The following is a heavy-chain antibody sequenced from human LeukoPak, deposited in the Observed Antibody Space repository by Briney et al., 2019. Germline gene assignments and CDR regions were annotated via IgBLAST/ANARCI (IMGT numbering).Heavy chain of an antibody. D-gene: IGHD3-22*01. CDR2: INRGATHI. Sequence: GGSLTLSCAASQFAFSSYSMNWVRRAPGEGLGWVSSINRGATHIYYADSLRGRFIISRDDAKNSLYLQMNSLRAEDTAVYYCVRLRRNSDSIGYYYYYDYWGQGTLVTVSS. J-gene: IGHJ4*02. CDR3: VRLRRNSDSIGYYYYYDY. V-gene: IGHV3-21*01. CDR1: QFAFSSYS.